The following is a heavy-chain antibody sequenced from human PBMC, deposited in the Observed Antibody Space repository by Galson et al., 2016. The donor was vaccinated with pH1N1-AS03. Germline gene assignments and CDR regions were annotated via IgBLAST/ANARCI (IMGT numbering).Heavy chain of an antibody. CDR1: GFTFSSYW. D-gene: IGHD6-13*01. Sequence: SLRLSCAGSGFTFSSYWMSWVRQAPGKGLEWVANIKEDGSVKYYVDSVKGRFTISRDNAKNSVYLQMNSLRADGTAVDYCARGIGAAGSAWGQGTLVTVSS. CDR2: IKEDGSVK. V-gene: IGHV3-7*03. CDR3: ARGIGAAGSA. J-gene: IGHJ4*02.